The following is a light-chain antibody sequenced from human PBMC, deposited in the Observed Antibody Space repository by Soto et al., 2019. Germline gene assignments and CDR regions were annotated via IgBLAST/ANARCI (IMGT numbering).Light chain of an antibody. V-gene: IGKV3-20*01. Sequence: EIVLTQSPGTLSLSPGERATLSCRASERLSSVYLAWYQQRLGQPPRLLIYGASNRATGIPDRFSGSGSGTDFTLIINRLEPEDVAIYYCQQYGGSPRITFGQGTRLEN. CDR2: GAS. CDR1: ERLSSVY. CDR3: QQYGGSPRIT. J-gene: IGKJ5*01.